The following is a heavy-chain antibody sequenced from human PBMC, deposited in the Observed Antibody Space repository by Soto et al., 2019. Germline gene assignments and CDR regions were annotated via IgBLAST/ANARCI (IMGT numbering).Heavy chain of an antibody. CDR3: ARDLRYFDSDDYFDY. Sequence: PGGSLRLSCAASGFAFSDYYMSWIRQAPGKGLEWVSYISSSGSIIYYADSVKGRFTISRDNAKNSLYLQMNSLRAEDTAVYYCARDLRYFDSDDYFDYWGQGTLVTVSS. J-gene: IGHJ4*02. CDR1: GFAFSDYY. V-gene: IGHV3-11*01. D-gene: IGHD3-22*01. CDR2: ISSSGSII.